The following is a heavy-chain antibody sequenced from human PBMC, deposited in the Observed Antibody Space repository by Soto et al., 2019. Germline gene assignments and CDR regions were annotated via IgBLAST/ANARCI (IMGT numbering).Heavy chain of an antibody. CDR3: ARDRQQWLEPAGGALPF. Sequence: GGSLRLSCAASGFTLSSYVMHWVRQAPGKGLEWVARISYAGNDNYYAESVKGRFTISRDNSKKTLYLQMTSLRADDTAVYYCARDRQQWLEPAGGALPFWGQGTMVTVSS. V-gene: IGHV3-30-3*01. J-gene: IGHJ3*01. CDR2: ISYAGNDN. CDR1: GFTLSSYV. D-gene: IGHD6-19*01.